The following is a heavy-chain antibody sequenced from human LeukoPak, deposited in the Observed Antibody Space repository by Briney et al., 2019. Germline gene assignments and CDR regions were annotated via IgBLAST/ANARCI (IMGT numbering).Heavy chain of an antibody. Sequence: KPSETLSLTCTVSGCSVSSSSYSWGWIRQPPGKGLEWIGSISYTGSTYYTPSLNSRVTISVDTSKNQFSLKLTSVTAADTAVYYCARSLMSFGDYGTWGQGTTVTVSS. CDR2: ISYTGST. J-gene: IGHJ6*02. CDR1: GCSVSSSSYS. CDR3: ARSLMSFGDYGT. V-gene: IGHV4-39*01. D-gene: IGHD3-10*01.